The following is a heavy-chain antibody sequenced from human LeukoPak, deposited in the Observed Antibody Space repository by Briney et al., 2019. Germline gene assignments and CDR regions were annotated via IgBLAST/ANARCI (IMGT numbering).Heavy chain of an antibody. CDR2: INPNSGT. D-gene: IGHD6-13*01. Sequence: ASVKVSCKASGYTFSGYYIHWVRQGPGQGLEWMGWINPNSGTNYAQNFQGRVTMTRDTTISTAYMELSRLRSDDTAVYYCAREEQHQRGRHFEYWGQGTLVTVSS. CDR1: GYTFSGYY. J-gene: IGHJ4*02. CDR3: AREEQHQRGRHFEY. V-gene: IGHV1-2*02.